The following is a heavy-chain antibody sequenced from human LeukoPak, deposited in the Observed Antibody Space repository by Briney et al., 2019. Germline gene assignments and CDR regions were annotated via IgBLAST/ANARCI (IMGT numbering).Heavy chain of an antibody. Sequence: PGGSLRLSCAASGFTFRSYGLHWVRQAPGKGLEWVAFIRNDGIKEYYADSVKGRFTISRDNSKDTLYLQMNSLRAEDTAVYYCAKGGTGSSWSYFDYWGQGTLVTVSS. CDR2: IRNDGIKE. CDR3: AKGGTGSSWSYFDY. J-gene: IGHJ4*02. V-gene: IGHV3-30*02. D-gene: IGHD6-13*01. CDR1: GFTFRSYG.